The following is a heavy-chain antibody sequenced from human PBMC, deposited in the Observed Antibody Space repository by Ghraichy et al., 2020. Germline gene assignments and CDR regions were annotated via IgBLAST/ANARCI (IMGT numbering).Heavy chain of an antibody. D-gene: IGHD6-13*01. J-gene: IGHJ5*02. CDR2: ISAYNGNT. V-gene: IGHV1-18*01. CDR3: ARARGQLVPSHFDP. Sequence: ASVKVSSKASGYTFTSYGISWVRQAPGQGLEWMGWISAYNGNTNYAQKLQGRVTMTTHTSTSTAYMALRSLRSDDTAVYCCARARGQLVPSHFDPWGQGTLVTVSS. CDR1: GYTFTSYG.